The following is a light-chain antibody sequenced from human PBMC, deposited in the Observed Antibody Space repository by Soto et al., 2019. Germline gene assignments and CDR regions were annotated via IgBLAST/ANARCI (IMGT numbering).Light chain of an antibody. V-gene: IGLV1-40*01. CDR2: GNS. Sequence: QAVVTQPPSVSGAPGQRVTISCTGSSSNIGAGYDVHWYQQLPGTAPKLLIYGNSSRPSGVPDRFSGSKSGTSASLAITGLQAEDEADYYCQSYDTSPHVVFGGGTKLTVL. CDR1: SSNIGAGYD. CDR3: QSYDTSPHVV. J-gene: IGLJ2*01.